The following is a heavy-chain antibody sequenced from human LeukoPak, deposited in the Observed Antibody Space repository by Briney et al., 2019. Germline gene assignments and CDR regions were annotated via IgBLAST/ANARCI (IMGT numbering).Heavy chain of an antibody. J-gene: IGHJ5*02. CDR1: GASIRSYY. D-gene: IGHD3-10*01. V-gene: IGHV4-59*01. CDR2: MYYSGST. CDR3: ARDAPYGPGSYRTRNWFDP. Sequence: SETLSLTCTVPGASIRSYYWSWIRQPPGKGLEWIGYMYYSGSTNYNPSLKSRVTISVDTSKNQFSLKLSSVTAADTAVYYCARDAPYGPGSYRTRNWFDPWGKGTLVTVSS.